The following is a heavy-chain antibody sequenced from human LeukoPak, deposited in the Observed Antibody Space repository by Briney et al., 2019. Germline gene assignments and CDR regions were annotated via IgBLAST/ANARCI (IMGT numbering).Heavy chain of an antibody. CDR3: VPADKQ. CDR1: GFTFSSNW. D-gene: IGHD6-13*01. Sequence: SGGSLRLSCVTSGFTFSSNWMHWVRQVPGKGLVWVSLITPDGSRTNYADSVRGRFTISRDNAENTAYLQMNSLRAEDTAVYYCVPADKQWGQGTLVTVSS. J-gene: IGHJ4*02. CDR2: ITPDGSRT. V-gene: IGHV3-74*01.